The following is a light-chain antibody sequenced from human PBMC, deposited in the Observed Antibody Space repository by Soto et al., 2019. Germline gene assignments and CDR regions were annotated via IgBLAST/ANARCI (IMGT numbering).Light chain of an antibody. CDR3: QKYSSPRT. V-gene: IGKV3-20*01. Sequence: VLTHAPGTVSWSPGERATLSCRASQSVSSNYLAWHQQKPGQAPRLLIYGGSSRATGIPVRFSGSGSETAFTLTITRLEPEDFAMYYCQKYSSPRTFGQGTKVDIK. CDR2: GGS. J-gene: IGKJ1*01. CDR1: QSVSSNY.